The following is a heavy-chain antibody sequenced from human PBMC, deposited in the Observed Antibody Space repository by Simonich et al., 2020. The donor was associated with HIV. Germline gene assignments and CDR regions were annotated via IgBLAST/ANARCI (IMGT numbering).Heavy chain of an antibody. V-gene: IGHV4-34*01. D-gene: IGHD2-2*01. CDR2: INHSGST. CDR3: ARGFYQRLYYFDY. CDR1: GGSFSGYY. J-gene: IGHJ4*02. Sequence: QVQLQQWGAGLLKPSETLSLTCAVYGGSFSGYYWSWIRQPPGKGLEWIGKINHSGSTHYNPSLKSRVTISVDTSKNQFSLKLSSVTAADTAVYYCARGFYQRLYYFDYWGQGTLVTVSS.